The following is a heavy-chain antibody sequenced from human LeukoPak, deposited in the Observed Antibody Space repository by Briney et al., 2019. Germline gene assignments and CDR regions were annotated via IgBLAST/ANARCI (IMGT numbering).Heavy chain of an antibody. CDR2: INSDGSST. D-gene: IGHD1-26*01. Sequence: GGSLILSCAASGFTFSTYWMSWVRQAPGKGLVWVSRINSDGSSTSYADSVKGRFTISRDNAKNTLYLQMNSLRAEDTAVYYCARRYYAIDYWGQGTLVTVSS. V-gene: IGHV3-74*01. J-gene: IGHJ4*02. CDR1: GFTFSTYW. CDR3: ARRYYAIDY.